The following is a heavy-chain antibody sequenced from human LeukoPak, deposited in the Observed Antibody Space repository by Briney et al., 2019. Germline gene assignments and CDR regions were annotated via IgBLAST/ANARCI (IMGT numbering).Heavy chain of an antibody. CDR1: GGSISSGDYY. Sequence: SQTLSLTCTVSGGSISSGDYYWNRIRQPPGKGLEWIGYIYYSGSTYYNPSLKRRVTISVDPSKNQFSLELSSVTAADTGVYYCARDLALVRGVLGYWGQGTLVTVSS. CDR2: IYYSGST. D-gene: IGHD3-10*01. CDR3: ARDLALVRGVLGY. J-gene: IGHJ4*02. V-gene: IGHV4-30-4*01.